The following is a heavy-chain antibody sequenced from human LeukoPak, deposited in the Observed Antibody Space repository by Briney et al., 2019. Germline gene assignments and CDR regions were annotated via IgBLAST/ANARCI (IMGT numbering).Heavy chain of an antibody. Sequence: GGSLRLSCAASGFTVSYNYMSWVRQAPGKGLEWVSIIYSGGSTYYADSVKGRFTISRHNSKNTLYLQMNSLRAEDTAVYYCARVSTGLLPDYWGQGTLVTVSS. V-gene: IGHV3-53*04. CDR1: GFTVSYNY. J-gene: IGHJ4*02. D-gene: IGHD3-22*01. CDR2: IYSGGST. CDR3: ARVSTGLLPDY.